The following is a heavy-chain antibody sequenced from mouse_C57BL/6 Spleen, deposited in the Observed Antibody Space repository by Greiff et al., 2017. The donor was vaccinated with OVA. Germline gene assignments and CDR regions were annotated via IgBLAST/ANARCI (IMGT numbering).Heavy chain of an antibody. CDR3: ARDSPYYSNYPAWFAY. CDR1: GFTFSSYA. V-gene: IGHV5-4*01. D-gene: IGHD2-5*01. Sequence: DVKLVESGGGLVKPGGSLKLSCAASGFTFSSYAMSWVRQTPEKRLEWVATISDGGSYTYYPDNVKGRFTISRDNAKNNLYLQMSHLKSKDTAMYYCARDSPYYSNYPAWFAYWGQGTLVTVSA. CDR2: ISDGGSYT. J-gene: IGHJ3*01.